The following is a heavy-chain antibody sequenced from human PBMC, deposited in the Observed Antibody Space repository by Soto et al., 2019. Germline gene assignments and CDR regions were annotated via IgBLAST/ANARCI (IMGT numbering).Heavy chain of an antibody. CDR1: GDSITSGGYY. CDR2: IYYSGST. V-gene: IGHV4-39*01. CDR3: ATQEVGGSYVYTFDP. Sequence: SETLSVTCTVSGDSITSGGYYWGWIRQPPGKGLEWIGSIYYSGSTYYNPSLKSRVTISVDTSKNQFSLKLSSVTAADTAVYYCATQEVGGSYVYTFDPWGQGTLVPVSS. J-gene: IGHJ5*02. D-gene: IGHD1-26*01.